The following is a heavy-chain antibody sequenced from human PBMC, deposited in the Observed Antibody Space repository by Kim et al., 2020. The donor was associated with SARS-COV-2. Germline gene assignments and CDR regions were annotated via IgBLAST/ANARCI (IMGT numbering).Heavy chain of an antibody. CDR2: INTNTGNP. CDR1: GYTFTSYA. D-gene: IGHD3-10*01. J-gene: IGHJ5*02. Sequence: ASVKVSCKASGYTFTSYAMNWVRQAPGQGLEWMGWINTNTGNPTYAQGFTGRFVFSLDTHVSTAYLQISSLKAEDTAVYYCARLMYYYGSGRHLPFDPWGQGTLVTVSS. V-gene: IGHV7-4-1*02. CDR3: ARLMYYYGSGRHLPFDP.